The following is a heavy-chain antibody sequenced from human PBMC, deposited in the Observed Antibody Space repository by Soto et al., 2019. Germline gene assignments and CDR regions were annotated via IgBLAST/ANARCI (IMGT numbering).Heavy chain of an antibody. V-gene: IGHV3-53*04. D-gene: IGHD2-2*01. CDR2: SYSGGST. J-gene: IGHJ3*02. CDR1: GFTVSSNY. Sequence: PGGSLRLSCAASGFTVSSNYMSWVRQAPGKGLEWVSVSYSGGSTYYADSVKGRFTISRHNSKNTLYLQMNSLRAEDTAVYYCASGTSIDAFDIWGQGTMVTVSS. CDR3: ASGTSIDAFDI.